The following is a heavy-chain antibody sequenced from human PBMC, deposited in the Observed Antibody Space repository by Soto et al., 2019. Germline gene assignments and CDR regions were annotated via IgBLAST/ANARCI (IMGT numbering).Heavy chain of an antibody. CDR3: AKDRRDLVWGGYSHYFDC. J-gene: IGHJ4*02. Sequence: PGGSLRLSCEASGFTFSTYVMTWVRQAPGKGPEWVSGISGSGGRTYYANSVRGRFTISRDNSRNTVYLQMNSLRADDTAVYYCAKDRRDLVWGGYSHYFDCLAQGT. CDR2: ISGSGGRT. CDR1: GFTFSTYV. V-gene: IGHV3-23*01. D-gene: IGHD3-16*01.